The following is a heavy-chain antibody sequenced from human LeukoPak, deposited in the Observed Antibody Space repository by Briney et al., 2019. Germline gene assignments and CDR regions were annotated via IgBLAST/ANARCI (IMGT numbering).Heavy chain of an antibody. Sequence: SETLSLTCAVSGGSISSGGYSWSWIRQPPGKGLEWIGYIYHSGSTYYNPSLKSRVTISVDRSKNQFSLKLSSVTAADTAVYYCARDLAYDCSGWDAFDIWGQGTMVTVSS. J-gene: IGHJ3*02. CDR1: GGSISSGGYS. CDR3: ARDLAYDCSGWDAFDI. D-gene: IGHD3-22*01. CDR2: IYHSGST. V-gene: IGHV4-30-2*01.